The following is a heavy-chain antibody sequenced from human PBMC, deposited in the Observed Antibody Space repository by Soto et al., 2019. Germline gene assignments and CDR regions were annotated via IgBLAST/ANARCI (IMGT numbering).Heavy chain of an antibody. Sequence: SVKVSCKASGYTFTSYAMHWVRQAPGQGLEWMGRIIPILGIADYAQKFQGRVTITADKSTSTAYMELSSLRSEDTAVYYCARERARSAAAAAGPSVYYYYSMDVWGQGTTVTVSS. CDR1: GYTFTSYA. J-gene: IGHJ6*02. V-gene: IGHV1-69*04. D-gene: IGHD6-13*01. CDR2: IIPILGIA. CDR3: ARERARSAAAAAGPSVYYYYSMDV.